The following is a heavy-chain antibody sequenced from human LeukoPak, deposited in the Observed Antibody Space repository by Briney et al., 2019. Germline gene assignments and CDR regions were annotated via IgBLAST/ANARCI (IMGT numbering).Heavy chain of an antibody. CDR2: ISYDGSNK. Sequence: PGGSLRLSCAASGYTFGNYGMHWVRLAPGKGLEWVTIISYDGSNKHYAASVKGRFTISRNNSKNTLYQQMNSLRTEGTAVYYCGRDRGWLRSVDYWGQGTLVTVSS. J-gene: IGHJ4*02. V-gene: IGHV3-30-3*01. CDR3: GRDRGWLRSVDY. CDR1: GYTFGNYG. D-gene: IGHD5-12*01.